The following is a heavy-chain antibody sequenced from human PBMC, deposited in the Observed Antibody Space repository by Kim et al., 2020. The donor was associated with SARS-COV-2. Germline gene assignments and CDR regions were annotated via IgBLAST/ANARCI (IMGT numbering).Heavy chain of an antibody. CDR1: GFTVSSYA. Sequence: GGSLRLSCATSGFTVSSYAMSWVRQAPGKGLEWVSVIYSGGSTTYSVYSVRSRFTFTKDTSKTTHYLQMSTLGADDAAYYCCGKGWWFGYWGHGTLVTV. CDR3: GKGWWFGY. CDR2: IYSGGSTT. D-gene: IGHD2-15*01. V-gene: IGHV3-23*03. J-gene: IGHJ4*01.